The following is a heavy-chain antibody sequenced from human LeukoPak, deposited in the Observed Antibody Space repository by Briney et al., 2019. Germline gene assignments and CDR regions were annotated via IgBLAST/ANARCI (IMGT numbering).Heavy chain of an antibody. Sequence: GGSLRLSCGASGFTFSGYAMSWVRQAPGKGLEWVSSINAFGARTYYAGSVKGRFTISRDNSKNTLYLQMNSLRAEDTALYYCAKVALGYCSGSSCYYFDYGGQGTLVTVSS. V-gene: IGHV3-23*01. CDR2: INAFGART. J-gene: IGHJ4*02. CDR3: AKVALGYCSGSSCYYFDY. CDR1: GFTFSGYA. D-gene: IGHD2-15*01.